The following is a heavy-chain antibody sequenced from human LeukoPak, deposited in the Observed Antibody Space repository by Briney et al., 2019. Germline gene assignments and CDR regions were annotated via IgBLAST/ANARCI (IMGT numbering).Heavy chain of an antibody. J-gene: IGHJ4*02. D-gene: IGHD6-19*01. CDR3: ATGASAKDSSGLLFDY. CDR2: INSDESST. V-gene: IGHV3-74*01. Sequence: HTGGSLRLSCAASGFTFSDYWMHWVRQAPGKGLVWVSRINSDESSTTYADSVKGRFTISRDNAKKTLYLQMNSLRAEDTAVYYCATGASAKDSSGLLFDYWGQGTLVTVSS. CDR1: GFTFSDYW.